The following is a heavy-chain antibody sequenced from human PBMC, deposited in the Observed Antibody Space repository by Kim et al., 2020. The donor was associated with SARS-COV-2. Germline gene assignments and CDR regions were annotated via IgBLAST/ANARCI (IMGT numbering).Heavy chain of an antibody. J-gene: IGHJ3*02. CDR2: IWSNGISK. Sequence: GGSPRLSCASSEFIFSNFAMHWVRQAPGKGLEWVADIWSNGISKFYADSVKGRFTISRDSSKKTLCLQMNRLRAEDTALYYCARELTGTGAFDIWGQGT. D-gene: IGHD1-1*01. CDR3: ARELTGTGAFDI. CDR1: EFIFSNFA. V-gene: IGHV3-33*01.